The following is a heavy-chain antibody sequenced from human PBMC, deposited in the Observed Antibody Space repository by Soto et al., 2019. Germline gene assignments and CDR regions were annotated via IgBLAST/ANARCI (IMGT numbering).Heavy chain of an antibody. J-gene: IGHJ4*02. CDR3: ASLHYYDTKTDY. Sequence: GESLKISCKGSGYSFTSYWISWVRQMPGKGLEWMGMIDHSDSYTNYSPSFQGHVTISADKSISTAYLQWSSLKASDTAMYYCASLHYYDTKTDYCGQGTQVTVSS. CDR1: GYSFTSYW. CDR2: IDHSDSYT. V-gene: IGHV5-10-1*01. D-gene: IGHD3-22*01.